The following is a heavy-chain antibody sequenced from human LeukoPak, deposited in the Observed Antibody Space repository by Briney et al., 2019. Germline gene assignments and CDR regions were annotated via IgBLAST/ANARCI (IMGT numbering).Heavy chain of an antibody. CDR2: ISHIGRT. CDR3: ARDLVTVTKGFDI. Sequence: SETLSLTCAVSGNSFSSHYWTWIRQSPGTGLEWIGYISHIGRTNYNPSLKSRVTISIDTSKNQFSLKLRSVTAADTAVYYCARDLVTVTKGFDIWGQGTMVSVSS. D-gene: IGHD4-17*01. CDR1: GNSFSSHY. V-gene: IGHV4-59*11. J-gene: IGHJ3*02.